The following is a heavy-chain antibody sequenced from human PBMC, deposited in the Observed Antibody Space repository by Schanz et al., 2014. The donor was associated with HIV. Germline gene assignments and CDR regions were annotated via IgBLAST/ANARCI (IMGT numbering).Heavy chain of an antibody. CDR2: IWYDGTNK. CDR1: GFTFNYYG. Sequence: QVQLVESGGGVVQPGRSLRLSCAASGFTFNYYGMHWVRQAPGKGLEWVAVIWYDGTNKYYADSVKGRFTISRDNSKNTLFLQMNSLRAEDTAVYHCAARYCSGAKCYSLDYWGQGTLVTVSS. CDR3: AARYCSGAKCYSLDY. D-gene: IGHD2-15*01. V-gene: IGHV3-33*01. J-gene: IGHJ4*02.